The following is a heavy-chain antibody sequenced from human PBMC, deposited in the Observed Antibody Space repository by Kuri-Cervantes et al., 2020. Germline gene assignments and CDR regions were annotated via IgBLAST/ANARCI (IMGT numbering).Heavy chain of an antibody. CDR1: GYSISSGYY. Sequence: SETLSLTCAVSGYSISSGYYWGWIRQPPGKGLEWIGSIYHSGSTYYNPSLKSRVTISVDTSKSQFSLKLSSVTAADTAVYYCARHRAFDYWGQGTLVTVSS. CDR2: IYHSGST. CDR3: ARHRAFDY. V-gene: IGHV4-38-2*01. J-gene: IGHJ4*02.